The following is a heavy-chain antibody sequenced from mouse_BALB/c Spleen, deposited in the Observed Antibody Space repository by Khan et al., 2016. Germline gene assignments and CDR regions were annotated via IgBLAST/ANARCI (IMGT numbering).Heavy chain of an antibody. CDR2: ILPGNANS. Sequence: QVQLQQPGAELMKPGASVKISCKATGYTFSNYWIEWVKQRPGHGLEWIGDILPGNANSNYNENLKGKATLTADTSSNTADMQLSSLTFEDSAVYYSARAGYSMDYWGQVTAVTVSS. CDR3: ARAGYSMDY. J-gene: IGHJ4*01. CDR1: GYTFSNYW. V-gene: IGHV1-9*01.